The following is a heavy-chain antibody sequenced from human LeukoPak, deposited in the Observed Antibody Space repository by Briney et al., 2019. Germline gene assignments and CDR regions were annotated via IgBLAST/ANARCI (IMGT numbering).Heavy chain of an antibody. CDR3: AREKEWLRFRGFDS. CDR1: GGSISSGDSY. Sequence: PSETLSLTCTVSGGSISSGDSYWTWIRQHPGKGLEWIGKVFYSGRTYYNPSLESRVSISVDPSNQQFSLRLNSVTAADTAVYYCAREKEWLRFRGFDSWGQGTLVTVSS. CDR2: VFYSGRT. V-gene: IGHV4-31*03. D-gene: IGHD6-19*01. J-gene: IGHJ4*02.